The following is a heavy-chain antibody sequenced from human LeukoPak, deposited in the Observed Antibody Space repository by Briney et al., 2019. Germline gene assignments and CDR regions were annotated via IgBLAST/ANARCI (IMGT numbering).Heavy chain of an antibody. D-gene: IGHD6-13*01. Sequence: GGSLRLSCAASGFTFSSYSMNWVRQAPGKGLEWVSSISSSSSYIYYADSVKGRFTISRDNAKNSLYLQMNSLRAEDTAVYYCARDGRLSSSWYRGRRYNWFDPWGQGTLVTVSS. CDR3: ARDGRLSSSWYRGRRYNWFDP. CDR1: GFTFSSYS. J-gene: IGHJ5*02. CDR2: ISSSSSYI. V-gene: IGHV3-21*01.